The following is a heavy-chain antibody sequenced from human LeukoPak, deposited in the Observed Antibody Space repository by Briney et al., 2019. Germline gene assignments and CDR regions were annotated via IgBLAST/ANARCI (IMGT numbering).Heavy chain of an antibody. V-gene: IGHV3-48*01. CDR1: GLTFSSYS. J-gene: IGHJ4*02. CDR2: IRSSSSTI. Sequence: PGGSLTLSCTASGLTFSSYSMNWLRQARGKGLEWLSYIRSSSSTIYYADPVKGRFTISRDNAKTSLYLQMNSLRAADTAVYYCAREEALRYFAWLLGHPVLGDYSGQGTLVTVSS. CDR3: AREEALRYFAWLLGHPVLGDY. D-gene: IGHD3-9*01.